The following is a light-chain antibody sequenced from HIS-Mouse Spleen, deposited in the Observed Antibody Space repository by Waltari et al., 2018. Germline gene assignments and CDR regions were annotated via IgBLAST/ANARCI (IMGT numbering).Light chain of an antibody. CDR1: SGINVGTSM. CDR2: YKSDSDK. V-gene: IGLV5-45*03. J-gene: IGLJ3*02. CDR3: MIWHSSASWV. Sequence: QAVLTQPSSLSASPGASASLTCTLRSGINVGTSMIYWYQQKPGSPHPYLLRYKSDSDKQQGSGVPSRFSGSKDASANAGILLISGLQSEDEADYYCMIWHSSASWVFGGGTKLTVL.